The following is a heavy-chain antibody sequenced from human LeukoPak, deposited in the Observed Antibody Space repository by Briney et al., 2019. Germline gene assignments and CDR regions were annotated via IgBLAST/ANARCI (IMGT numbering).Heavy chain of an antibody. CDR3: ARDLAWGAY. D-gene: IGHD4/OR15-4a*01. J-gene: IGHJ4*02. CDR1: GFTFSNFW. CDR2: ITSSSSSI. V-gene: IGHV3-21*01. Sequence: GGSLRLSCTASGFTFSNFWMGWVRQAPGKGLEWVSSITSSSSSIYSADSVKGRLTISRDNAKNSLYLEMNSLRDEDTAVYYCARDLAWGAYWGQGTLVTVSS.